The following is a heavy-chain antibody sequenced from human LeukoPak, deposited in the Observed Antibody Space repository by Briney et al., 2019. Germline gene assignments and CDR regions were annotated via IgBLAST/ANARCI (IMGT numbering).Heavy chain of an antibody. V-gene: IGHV4-39*01. CDR3: ARRISGDILDY. J-gene: IGHJ4*02. Sequence: PSETLSLTCTVSGGSISSSSYYWGWIRQPPGKGLEWTGSIYYSGNTYYNPSLKSRVTISVDTFKNQFSLKLSSVTAADTAVYYCARRISGDILDYWGQGTLVTVSS. CDR1: GGSISSSSYY. D-gene: IGHD3-9*01. CDR2: IYYSGNT.